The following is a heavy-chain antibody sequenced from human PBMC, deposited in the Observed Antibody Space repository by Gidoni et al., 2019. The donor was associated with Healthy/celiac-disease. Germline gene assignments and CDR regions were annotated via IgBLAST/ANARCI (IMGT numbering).Heavy chain of an antibody. CDR1: RGSCSGYY. CDR2: INHSGST. D-gene: IGHD6-19*01. CDR3: PTQSGRGWFDY. Sequence: QVLLQQWGAGLVKPSETLYLTCAVYRGSCSGYYLSWYRQPPGKGLEWIGEINHSGSTNYTQSPMRRVTISVDTSKNQFSVQLSSVTAACTAVSYCPTQSGRGWFDYWGQGTLVTVSS. J-gene: IGHJ4*02. V-gene: IGHV4-34*01.